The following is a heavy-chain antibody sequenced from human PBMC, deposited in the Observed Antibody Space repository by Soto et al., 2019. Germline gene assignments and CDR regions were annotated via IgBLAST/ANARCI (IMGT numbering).Heavy chain of an antibody. D-gene: IGHD2-2*01. Sequence: PGGSLRLSCAASGFTFSSYSMNWVRQAPGKGLEWVSYISSSSSTIYYADTVKGRFTISRDNAKNSLYLQMNSLRAEDTAVYYYAKDRALTTSWLTYYYYGMDVWGQGTTVTVSS. CDR3: AKDRALTTSWLTYYYYGMDV. CDR2: ISSSSSTI. V-gene: IGHV3-48*01. J-gene: IGHJ6*02. CDR1: GFTFSSYS.